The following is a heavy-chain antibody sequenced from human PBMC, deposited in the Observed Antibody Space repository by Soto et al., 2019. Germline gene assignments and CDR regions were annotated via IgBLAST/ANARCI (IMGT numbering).Heavy chain of an antibody. D-gene: IGHD6-13*01. J-gene: IGHJ5*02. CDR1: GFTVSSNY. CDR3: ARDSIAAAAS. CDR2: IYSGGST. V-gene: IGHV3-66*01. Sequence: EVQLVEPGGGLVQPGVSLRLSCAASGFTVSSNYMSWVRQAPGKGLEWVSVIYSGGSTYYADSVKGRFTISRDNSKSKLDLQLNSRSAEDTAVYYCARDSIAAAASWGQGTLVTVSS.